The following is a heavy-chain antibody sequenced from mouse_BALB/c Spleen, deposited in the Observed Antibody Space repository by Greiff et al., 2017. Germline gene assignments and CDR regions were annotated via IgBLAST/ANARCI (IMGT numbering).Heavy chain of an antibody. J-gene: IGHJ4*01. V-gene: IGHV2-5-1*01. CDR2: IWRGGST. CDR3: AKREGLGQGFYAMDY. D-gene: IGHD4-1*01. Sequence: QVQLQQSGPSLVQPSQSLSITCTVSGFSLTSYGVHWVRQSPGKGLEWLGVIWRGGSTDYNAAFMSRLSITKDNSKSQVFFKMNSLQADDTAIYYCAKREGLGQGFYAMDYWGQGTSVTVSS. CDR1: GFSLTSYG.